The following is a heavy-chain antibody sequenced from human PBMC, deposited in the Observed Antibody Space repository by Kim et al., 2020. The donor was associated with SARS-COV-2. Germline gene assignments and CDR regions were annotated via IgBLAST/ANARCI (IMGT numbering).Heavy chain of an antibody. D-gene: IGHD6-19*01. Sequence: GGSLRLSCVASGFTFDDYAMHWVRQAPGKGLEWVAGVSWNGARLYYPDSSKGRFTISRDNAKNSLYLQMNSLRAEDTALYYCVKDTSVGGTVFDQWGQGTRVTVSS. CDR1: GFTFDDYA. V-gene: IGHV3-9*01. CDR2: VSWNGARL. J-gene: IGHJ4*02. CDR3: VKDTSVGGTVFDQ.